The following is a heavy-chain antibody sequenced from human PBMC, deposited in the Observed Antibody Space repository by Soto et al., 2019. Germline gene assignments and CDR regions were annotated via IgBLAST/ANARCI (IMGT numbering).Heavy chain of an antibody. CDR2: ISSSAGNT. Sequence: HPGGSLRLSCAASGFTFSTNAMNWVRQAPGKGLEWVSSISSSAGNTYYADSAKGRLTISRDNSKNTLYLQMISLRAEDTAVYYCARGLPIDYWGQGTLVTVSS. CDR1: GFTFSTNA. CDR3: ARGLPIDY. J-gene: IGHJ4*02. V-gene: IGHV3-23*01.